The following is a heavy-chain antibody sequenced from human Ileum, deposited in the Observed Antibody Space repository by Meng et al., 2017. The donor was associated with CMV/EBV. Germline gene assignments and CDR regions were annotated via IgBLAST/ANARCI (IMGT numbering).Heavy chain of an antibody. D-gene: IGHD6-13*01. CDR1: GSSFTSYW. CDR2: IYPGASDT. CDR3: ARDGGAAGIDY. Sequence: SCKVSGSSFTSYWIGWVRQLPGQGLEWMVIIYPGASDTRYSPSFQGQVTISADKSISTAYLQWSSLEASDTAMYYCARDGGAAGIDYWGQGTLVTVSS. J-gene: IGHJ4*02. V-gene: IGHV5-51*01.